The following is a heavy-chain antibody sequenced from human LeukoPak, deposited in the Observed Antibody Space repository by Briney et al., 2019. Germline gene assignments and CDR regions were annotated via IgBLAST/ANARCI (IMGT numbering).Heavy chain of an antibody. J-gene: IGHJ5*02. V-gene: IGHV4-59*08. Sequence: PSETLSLTCTVSGGSISSYYWSWIRQPPGKGLEWIGYIYYSGSTNYNPSLKSRVTISVDTSKNQFSLKLSSVTAADTAVYYCAGQWQQLVPSSDPWGQGTLVTVSS. CDR1: GGSISSYY. D-gene: IGHD6-13*01. CDR2: IYYSGST. CDR3: AGQWQQLVPSSDP.